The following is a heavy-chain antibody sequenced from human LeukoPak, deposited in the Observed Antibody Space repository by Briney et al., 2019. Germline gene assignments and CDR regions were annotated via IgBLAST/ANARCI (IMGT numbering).Heavy chain of an antibody. CDR2: ISYDGSNK. D-gene: IGHD6-19*01. Sequence: GGSLRLSCAASGFTFSSYAMHWVRQAPGKGLEWAAVISYDGSNKYYADSVKGRFTISRDNSKNTLYLQMNSLRAEDTAVYYCARGIAVAGSGYFDYWGQGTLVTVSS. CDR1: GFTFSSYA. V-gene: IGHV3-30-3*01. CDR3: ARGIAVAGSGYFDY. J-gene: IGHJ4*02.